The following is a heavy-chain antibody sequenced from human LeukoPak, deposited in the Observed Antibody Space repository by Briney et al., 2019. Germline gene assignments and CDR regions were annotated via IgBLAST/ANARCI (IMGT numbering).Heavy chain of an antibody. J-gene: IGHJ4*02. Sequence: ASVKVSCKASGYTFTGYYMHWVRQAPGQGLEWMGRINPNNDGTNYAQKFQGRVTMTRDTSISTAYMELSRLRSDDTAVYYCARDRSGSYYFFDYWGQGTLVTVSS. D-gene: IGHD1-26*01. CDR2: INPNNDGT. CDR3: ARDRSGSYYFFDY. CDR1: GYTFTGYY. V-gene: IGHV1-2*06.